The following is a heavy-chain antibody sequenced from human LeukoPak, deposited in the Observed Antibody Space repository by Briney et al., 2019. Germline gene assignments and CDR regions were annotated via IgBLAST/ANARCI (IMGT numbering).Heavy chain of an antibody. Sequence: PGGSLRLSCAASGFTFSTYSMNWVRQAPGKGLECVSSISSSGAYIYYADSVKGRFTISRDNAKKSLYLQMNSLRAEDTAIYYCVGNYYDSSGLDHWGQGTLVTVSS. V-gene: IGHV3-21*01. CDR2: ISSSGAYI. D-gene: IGHD3-22*01. CDR3: VGNYYDSSGLDH. CDR1: GFTFSTYS. J-gene: IGHJ4*02.